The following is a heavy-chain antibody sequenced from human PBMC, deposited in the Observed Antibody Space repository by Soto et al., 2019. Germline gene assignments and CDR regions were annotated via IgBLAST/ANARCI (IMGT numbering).Heavy chain of an antibody. J-gene: IGHJ6*02. CDR1: GFTFSSYG. CDR2: ISYDGSNK. V-gene: IGHV3-30*18. Sequence: GGSLRLSCAASGFTFSSYGMHWVRQAPGKGLEWVAVISYDGSNKYYADSVKGRFTISRDNSKNTLYLQMNSLRAEDTAVYYCAKAGAGTAMAYYYYGMDVWGQGTTVTVSS. CDR3: AKAGAGTAMAYYYYGMDV. D-gene: IGHD5-18*01.